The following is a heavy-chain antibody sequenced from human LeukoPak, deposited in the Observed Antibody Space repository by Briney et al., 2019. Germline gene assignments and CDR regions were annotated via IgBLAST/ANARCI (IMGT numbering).Heavy chain of an antibody. J-gene: IGHJ4*02. D-gene: IGHD2-15*01. CDR2: IYHSGST. CDR1: GYSISSGYY. CDR3: ARGGRAGYCSGGSCNHYGY. Sequence: PSETLSLTCTVSGYSISSGYYWGWIRQPPGQGLEWIGSIYHSGSTYYNPSLKSRVTISVDTSKNQFSLKLSSVTAADTAVYYCARGGRAGYCSGGSCNHYGYWGQGTLVTVSS. V-gene: IGHV4-38-2*02.